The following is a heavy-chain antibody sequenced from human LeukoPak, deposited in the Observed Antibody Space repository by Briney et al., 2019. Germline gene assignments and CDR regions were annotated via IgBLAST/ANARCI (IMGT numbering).Heavy chain of an antibody. CDR3: ARDGGVRYSYGMDV. CDR2: INAGNGNT. D-gene: IGHD3-16*01. J-gene: IGHJ6*04. Sequence: ASVNVSCEASGYTFTSYAMHWVRQAPGQRLEWMGWINAGNGNTKYTQKFQGRVTITRDTSASTAYMELSSLRSEDTAVYYCARDGGVRYSYGMDVWGKGTTVTVSS. V-gene: IGHV1-3*01. CDR1: GYTFTSYA.